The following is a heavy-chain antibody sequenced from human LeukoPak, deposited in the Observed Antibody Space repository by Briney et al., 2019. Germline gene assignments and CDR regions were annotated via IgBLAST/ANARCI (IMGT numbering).Heavy chain of an antibody. CDR1: GYTFTRYY. V-gene: IGHV1-2*06. CDR2: INPNSGGT. J-gene: IGHJ2*01. CDR3: ARDKGTIAVAGFWYFDL. Sequence: ASVKVSCKASGYTFTRYYMHWVRQAPGQGLEWMGRINPNSGGTNYAQKFQGRVTMTRDTSISTAYMELSRLRSDDTAVYYCARDKGTIAVAGFWYFDLWGRGTLVTVSS. D-gene: IGHD6-19*01.